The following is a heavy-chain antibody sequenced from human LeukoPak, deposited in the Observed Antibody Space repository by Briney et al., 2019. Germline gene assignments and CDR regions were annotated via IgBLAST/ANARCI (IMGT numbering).Heavy chain of an antibody. Sequence: GGSLRLSCAASGFSFSGYGMDWVRQAPGKGLEWVAFIRSDGSIKYYLDSVKGRFTISRDNFKNTMYLQMNSLRAEDTAVYYCVKDDPTAYFDYWGQGTLVTVSS. CDR2: IRSDGSIK. J-gene: IGHJ4*02. CDR1: GFSFSGYG. D-gene: IGHD4-17*01. CDR3: VKDDPTAYFDY. V-gene: IGHV3-30*02.